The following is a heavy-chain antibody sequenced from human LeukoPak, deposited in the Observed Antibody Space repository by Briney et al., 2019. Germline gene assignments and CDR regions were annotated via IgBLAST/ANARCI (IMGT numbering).Heavy chain of an antibody. J-gene: IGHJ4*02. CDR3: ARVKADYYGSGSPPNHYFDY. CDR1: GGSISSGGYY. Sequence: SQTLSLTCTVSGGSISSGGYYWSWIRQPPGKGLEWIGYIYHSGSTYYNPSLKSRVTISVDRSKNQFSLKLSSVTAADTAVYYCARVKADYYGSGSPPNHYFDYWGQGTLVTVSS. D-gene: IGHD3-10*01. CDR2: IYHSGST. V-gene: IGHV4-30-2*01.